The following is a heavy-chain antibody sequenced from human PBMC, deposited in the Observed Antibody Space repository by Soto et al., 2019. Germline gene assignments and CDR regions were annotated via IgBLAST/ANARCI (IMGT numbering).Heavy chain of an antibody. Sequence: QVQLVESGGDVVQPGRSLRLSCAASGFTFSSYGIHWVRQAPGKGLEWVAVISYDGSSKYYADSVKGRFTSSRDNSEDAPYLQMNTMTAKYTAVDYCAQKHSHGYSWEALAIWGHGTMVVVSS. J-gene: IGHJ3*02. CDR1: GFTFSSYG. CDR3: AQKHSHGYSWEALAI. V-gene: IGHV3-30*18. D-gene: IGHD5-12*01. CDR2: ISYDGSSK.